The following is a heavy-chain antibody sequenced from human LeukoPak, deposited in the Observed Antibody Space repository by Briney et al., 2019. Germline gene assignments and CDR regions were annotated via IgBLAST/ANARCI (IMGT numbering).Heavy chain of an antibody. CDR3: AKDQGEQLWFLNGLTFDY. CDR1: GFTFGSYA. D-gene: IGHD5-18*01. Sequence: GGSRRLACAAAGFTFGSYAMSWDRQPPGNGLEWVSAISGSGGSTYYADSVKGRFTIYRDNSKNKLYLQMNSLRAEDTAVYYCAKDQGEQLWFLNGLTFDYWGQGTLVTVSS. CDR2: ISGSGGST. V-gene: IGHV3-23*01. J-gene: IGHJ4*02.